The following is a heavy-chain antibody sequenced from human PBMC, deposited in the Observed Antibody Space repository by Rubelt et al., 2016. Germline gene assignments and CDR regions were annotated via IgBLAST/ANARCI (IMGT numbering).Heavy chain of an antibody. Sequence: EVQLVESGGGLVQPGGSLRLSCAASGFTFSSYWMTWVRQAPGKGLEWVSAISGNGGSTYYADSVRGRFTISRDNSRNTLYLQMNSLRAEDTAVYYCAKGHSNLDYWGQGTLVTVSS. CDR3: AKGHSNLDY. CDR2: ISGNGGST. D-gene: IGHD6-13*01. CDR1: GFTFSSYW. J-gene: IGHJ4*02. V-gene: IGHV3-23*04.